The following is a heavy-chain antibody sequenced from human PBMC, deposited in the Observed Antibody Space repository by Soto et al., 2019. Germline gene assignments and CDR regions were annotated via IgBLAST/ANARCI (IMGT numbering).Heavy chain of an antibody. Sequence: PSETLSLTCAVSGGSHSSGGYSWRWILHPPGKGLEWIGYIYYSGSTYYNPSLKSRVTISVHTSKNQFSLKLSSVTSADTAVYYCARAGSIAARGYYGMDVCGQGTTVTVSS. D-gene: IGHD6-6*01. J-gene: IGHJ6*02. V-gene: IGHV4-30-2*05. CDR3: ARAGSIAARGYYGMDV. CDR1: GGSHSSGGYS. CDR2: IYYSGST.